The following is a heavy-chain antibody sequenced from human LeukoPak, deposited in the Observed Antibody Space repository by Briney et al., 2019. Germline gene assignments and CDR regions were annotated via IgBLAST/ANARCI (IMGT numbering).Heavy chain of an antibody. Sequence: PGGSLRLSCTASGFTFSDYWMTWVRQAPGKGLEWVANMKQDGSEKYYVDSVKGRFTISRDNAENSLFLHMNSLRPEDTAIYYCVRGFVPAALGTFDYWGQGTLVTVSS. CDR1: GFTFSDYW. J-gene: IGHJ4*02. V-gene: IGHV3-7*01. D-gene: IGHD2-2*01. CDR3: VRGFVPAALGTFDY. CDR2: MKQDGSEK.